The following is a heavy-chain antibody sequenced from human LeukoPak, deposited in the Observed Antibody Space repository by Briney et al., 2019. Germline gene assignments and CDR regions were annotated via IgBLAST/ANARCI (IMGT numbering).Heavy chain of an antibody. J-gene: IGHJ3*02. D-gene: IGHD3-16*01. V-gene: IGHV1-18*01. CDR1: GYTFTSYG. CDR2: ISAYNRNT. Sequence: ASVKVSCKTSGYTFTSYGISWVRQAPGQGLEWMGWISAYNRNTNYAQKFQGRVTMTTDTSTSTAYMELRSLRSDDTAVYFCARDGWETRGSAFDIWGQGTMVTVSS. CDR3: ARDGWETRGSAFDI.